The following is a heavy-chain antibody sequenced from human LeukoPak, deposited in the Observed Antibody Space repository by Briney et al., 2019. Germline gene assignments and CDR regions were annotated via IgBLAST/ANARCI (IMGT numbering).Heavy chain of an antibody. CDR1: GGSISSYY. CDR3: ARDRGPGDNWFDP. V-gene: IGHV4-59*01. Sequence: SETLSLTCTVSGGSISSYYWSWIRQPPGKGLEWIGFIYYIGNTNYNPSLKSRVTISVDTSKNQFSLKLSSVTAADTAVYYCARDRGPGDNWFDPWGQGTLVTVSS. D-gene: IGHD1-26*01. J-gene: IGHJ5*02. CDR2: IYYIGNT.